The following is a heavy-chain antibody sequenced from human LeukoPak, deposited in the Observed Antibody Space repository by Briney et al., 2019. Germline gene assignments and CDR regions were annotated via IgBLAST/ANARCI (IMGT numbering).Heavy chain of an antibody. CDR2: ISNSGGST. V-gene: IGHV3-23*01. CDR1: GFTFSSYA. Sequence: GGSLRLSCAASGFTFSSYAMNWVRQAPGKGLEWVSGISNSGGSTYYADSVKGRFTIFRDNYKNILYLQMNSLRAEDTAVYYCSKESSGSFDYWGQGTLVTVSS. D-gene: IGHD6-25*01. CDR3: SKESSGSFDY. J-gene: IGHJ4*02.